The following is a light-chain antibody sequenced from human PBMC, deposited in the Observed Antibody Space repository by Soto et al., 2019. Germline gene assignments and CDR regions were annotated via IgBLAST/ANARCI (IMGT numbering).Light chain of an antibody. CDR3: MQGTHWPPYT. V-gene: IGKV2-30*01. Sequence: DVAMTQSPLSLPVTLGQPASISCRSSQSLTYSDGNTYLNWFHLRPAQSPRRLIYKVSNRDSGVPDRFSGGGSGSDFTLTISRVEADDVGVYYCMQGTHWPPYTFGRGTKLEIK. J-gene: IGKJ2*01. CDR2: KVS. CDR1: QSLTYSDGNTY.